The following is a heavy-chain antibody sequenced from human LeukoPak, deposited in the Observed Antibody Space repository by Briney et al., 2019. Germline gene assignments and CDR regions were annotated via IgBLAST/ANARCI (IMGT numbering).Heavy chain of an antibody. D-gene: IGHD3-3*01. J-gene: IGHJ5*02. CDR1: GGSFSGYY. CDR2: INHSGRT. CDR3: ARGDWAKYYDFWSGYYGSWFDP. V-gene: IGHV4-34*01. Sequence: PSETQSLTCAVYGGSFSGYYWSWIRQPPGKGLEWIGEINHSGRTNYNPSLKSRVTISVDTSKNQFSLKLSSVTAADTAVYYCARGDWAKYYDFWSGYYGSWFDPWSQGTLVTVSS.